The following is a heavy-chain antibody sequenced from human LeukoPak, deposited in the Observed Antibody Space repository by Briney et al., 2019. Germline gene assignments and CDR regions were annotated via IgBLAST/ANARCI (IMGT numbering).Heavy chain of an antibody. J-gene: IGHJ4*02. D-gene: IGHD6-13*01. Sequence: TGGSLRLSCAASGFTFSSYGMHWVRQAPGKGLEWVAFIRYDGSNKYYADSVKGRFTISRDNSKNTLYLQMNSLRAEDTAVYYCAKDSAAYSSSCPGYWGQGTLVTVSS. CDR1: GFTFSSYG. V-gene: IGHV3-30*02. CDR2: IRYDGSNK. CDR3: AKDSAAYSSSCPGY.